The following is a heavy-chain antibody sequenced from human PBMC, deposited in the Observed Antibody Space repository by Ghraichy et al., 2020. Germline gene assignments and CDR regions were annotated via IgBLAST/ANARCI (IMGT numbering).Heavy chain of an antibody. Sequence: GGSLRLSCAASGFTFSSYWMSWVRQAPGKGLEWVANIKQDGSEKYYVDSVKGRFTISRDNAKNSLYLQMNSLRAEDTAVYYCARESPLRYFDWLSTGPFDYWGQGTLVTVSS. V-gene: IGHV3-7*03. D-gene: IGHD3-9*01. CDR3: ARESPLRYFDWLSTGPFDY. J-gene: IGHJ4*02. CDR1: GFTFSSYW. CDR2: IKQDGSEK.